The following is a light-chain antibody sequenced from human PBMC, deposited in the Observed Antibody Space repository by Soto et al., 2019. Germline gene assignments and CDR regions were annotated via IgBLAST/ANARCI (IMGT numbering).Light chain of an antibody. V-gene: IGLV2-14*01. Sequence: QAVVTQPASVSGSPGQSITISCTGTSSDVGGYDYVSWYQQHPGEAPKLMIYEVSKRPSGVSDRFFGSKSVNTASLTISGLQAEDEADYYCSSYTSSSTWVFGGGTKLTVL. CDR1: SSDVGGYDY. CDR3: SSYTSSSTWV. CDR2: EVS. J-gene: IGLJ3*02.